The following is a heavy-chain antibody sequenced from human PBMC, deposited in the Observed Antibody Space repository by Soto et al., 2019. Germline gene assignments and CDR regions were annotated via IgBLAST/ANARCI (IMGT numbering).Heavy chain of an antibody. CDR2: IVSSTSSI. D-gene: IGHD2-15*01. V-gene: IGHV3-21*04. Sequence: GGSLRLSCAASGFTFSSYSMNWVRQAPGKGLEWVAVIVSSTSSIYYADSVKGRFTISRDNAKNIMYLQMTSLKVEDTATYFCAKDLRPDGRYDLDYWGQGTQVTVSS. CDR3: AKDLRPDGRYDLDY. J-gene: IGHJ4*02. CDR1: GFTFSSYS.